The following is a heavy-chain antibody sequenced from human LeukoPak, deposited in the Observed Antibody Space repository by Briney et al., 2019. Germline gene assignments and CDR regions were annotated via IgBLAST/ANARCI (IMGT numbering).Heavy chain of an antibody. CDR1: GYTFTSYD. CDR2: MNPNSGNT. V-gene: IGHV1-8*01. J-gene: IGHJ4*02. CDR3: ARQPIRGYSGYALSG. Sequence: ASVTVSCMASGYTFTSYDINWVRQAPGQWLEGMGWMNPNSGNTGYAQKFQGRVTMTRNTSISTAYMQLSSLRSEDTAVYYCARQPIRGYSGYALSGWGQGTLVTVSS. D-gene: IGHD5-12*01.